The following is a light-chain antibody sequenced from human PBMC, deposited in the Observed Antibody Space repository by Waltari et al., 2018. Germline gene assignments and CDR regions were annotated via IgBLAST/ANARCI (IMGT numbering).Light chain of an antibody. CDR3: CSYAGSYTPHVV. CDR2: DVS. CDR1: SSDVGGYNY. V-gene: IGLV2-11*01. J-gene: IGLJ2*01. Sequence: QSALTQPRSVSGSPGQSVTISCTGTSSDVGGYNYFSWYQQHPGKAPKLMIYDVSKRPSGVPDRFSGSKSGNTASLTISGLQAEDEADYYCCSYAGSYTPHVVFGGGTKLTVL.